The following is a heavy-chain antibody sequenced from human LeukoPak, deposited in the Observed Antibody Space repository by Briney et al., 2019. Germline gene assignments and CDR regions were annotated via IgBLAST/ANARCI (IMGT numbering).Heavy chain of an antibody. CDR2: ISYDGSNK. Sequence: GGSLSLFCAASGFTFSSYAMHWVRQAPGKGLEWVAVISYDGSNKYYADSVKGRFTISRDNSKNTLYLQMNSLRAEDTAVYYCARDHGMDVWGQGTTVTVSS. CDR3: ARDHGMDV. CDR1: GFTFSSYA. J-gene: IGHJ6*02. V-gene: IGHV3-30-3*01.